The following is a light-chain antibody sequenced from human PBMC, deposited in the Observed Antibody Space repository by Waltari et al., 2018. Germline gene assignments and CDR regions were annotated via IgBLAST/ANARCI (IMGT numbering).Light chain of an antibody. CDR3: MQRLEFPYT. V-gene: IGKV2-40*01. CDR1: QSLVNSDDGYTY. Sequence: IVMTQTPLSLPVTPGEPASISCRSSQSLVNSDDGYTYLDWFVQKPGQAPQLRMYLLGPRASRVPDRFSGAGSGSNFSLQISRVEADDVGVYYCMQRLEFPYTFGRGTRL. CDR2: LLG. J-gene: IGKJ2*01.